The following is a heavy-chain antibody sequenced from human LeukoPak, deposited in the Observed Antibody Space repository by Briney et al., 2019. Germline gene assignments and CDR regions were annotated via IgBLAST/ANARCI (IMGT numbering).Heavy chain of an antibody. CDR2: INHEGGGI. D-gene: IGHD1-1*01. J-gene: IGHJ6*02. CDR3: ATYINWVAGDV. V-gene: IGHV3-7*01. Sequence: GGSLRLSCAASGFIFSESWMTWVRQVPGQGLEWVAHINHEGGGIQYVDSVKGRFTISRDNAKGSVYLQMNSLRAEDTAIYHCATYINWVAGDVWGQGTTVIVSS. CDR1: GFIFSESW.